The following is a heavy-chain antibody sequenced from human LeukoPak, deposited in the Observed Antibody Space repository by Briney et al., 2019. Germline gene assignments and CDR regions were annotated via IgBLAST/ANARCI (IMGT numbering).Heavy chain of an antibody. CDR1: GFPVSSKF. D-gene: IGHD6-13*01. J-gene: IGHJ4*02. Sequence: GGSVRLSCAVSGFPVSSKFMSWVRQAPGKGLQSVSIMFSGGGTDYADSVKGRFTISRDNSKNTLYLQMNSLRVDDTAVYYCASPSPGGGAAGLFDYWGQGALVTASS. CDR2: MFSGGGT. CDR3: ASPSPGGGAAGLFDY. V-gene: IGHV3-53*05.